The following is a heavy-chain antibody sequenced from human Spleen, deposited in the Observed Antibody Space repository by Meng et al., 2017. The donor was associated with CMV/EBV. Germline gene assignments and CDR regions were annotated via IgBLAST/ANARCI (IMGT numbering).Heavy chain of an antibody. CDR3: TKLDY. J-gene: IGHJ4*02. CDR2: ISYDGSNK. Sequence: GGSLRLSCEASGFTFSSYEMNWVRQAPGKGLEWVAVISYDGSNKYYADSVKGRFTISRDNSKNTLYLQMNSLRAEDTAIYYCTKLDYWGQGTLVTVSS. V-gene: IGHV3-30*18. CDR1: GFTFSSYE.